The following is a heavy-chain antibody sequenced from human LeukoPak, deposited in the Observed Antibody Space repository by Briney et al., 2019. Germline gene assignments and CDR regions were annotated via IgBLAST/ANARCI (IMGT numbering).Heavy chain of an antibody. D-gene: IGHD6-13*01. Sequence: SETLSLTCTVSGGSISSYYWSWIRQPPGKGLEWIGYIYYSGSTNYNPSLKSRVTISVDTSKNQFSLKLRSVTAADTAVYYCARDLAAAGTIAGFDPWGQGTLVTVSS. CDR2: IYYSGST. V-gene: IGHV4-59*01. CDR1: GGSISSYY. CDR3: ARDLAAAGTIAGFDP. J-gene: IGHJ5*02.